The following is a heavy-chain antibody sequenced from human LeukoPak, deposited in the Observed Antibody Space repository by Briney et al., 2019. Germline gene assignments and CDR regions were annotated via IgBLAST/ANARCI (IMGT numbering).Heavy chain of an antibody. V-gene: IGHV3-30*14. D-gene: IGHD2-2*01. CDR1: GFTFSSYA. CDR3: ARDRLVVPAAGVTVTDYYYYGMDV. J-gene: IGHJ6*02. CDR2: ISYDGSNK. Sequence: GGSLRLSCAASGFTFSSYAMHWVRQAPGKGLEWVAVISYDGSNKYYADSVKGRFTISRDNSKNTLYLQMNSLRAEDTAVYYCARDRLVVPAAGVTVTDYYYYGMDVWGQGTTVTVSS.